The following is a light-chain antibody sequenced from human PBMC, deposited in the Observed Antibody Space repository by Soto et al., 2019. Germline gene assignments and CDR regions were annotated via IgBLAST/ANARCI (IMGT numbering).Light chain of an antibody. V-gene: IGKV3-15*01. J-gene: IGKJ1*01. CDR3: QQYGSSPQT. CDR2: GAS. CDR1: QSVSSN. Sequence: EIVMTQSPATLSVSPGHRATLSCRASQSVSSNLAWYQQKPGQAPRLLIYGASTRATGVPARFSGGGSGTEFTLSISSLQSGDFAVYYCQQYGSSPQTFGQGTKVEIK.